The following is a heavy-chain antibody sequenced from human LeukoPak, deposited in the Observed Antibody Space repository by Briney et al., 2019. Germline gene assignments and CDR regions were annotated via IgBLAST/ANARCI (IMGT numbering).Heavy chain of an antibody. CDR1: GFTFGDYA. CDR3: TSDETEDTTY. V-gene: IGHV3-49*03. J-gene: IGHJ4*02. Sequence: GGSLRLSCTASGFTFGDYAMSWFRKAPGKGLEWVGFIRSKAYGGTTEYAASVKGRFTISRDDSKSIAYLQMNSLKTEDTAMYYCTSDETEDTTYWGQGTLVTVSS. CDR2: IRSKAYGGTT. D-gene: IGHD1-26*01.